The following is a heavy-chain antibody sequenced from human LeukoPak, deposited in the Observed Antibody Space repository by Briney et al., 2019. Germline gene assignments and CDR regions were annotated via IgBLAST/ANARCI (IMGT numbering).Heavy chain of an antibody. V-gene: IGHV1-2*06. D-gene: IGHD2-2*01. Sequence: GASVKVSCKASGYTFTSYYMHWVRQAPGQGLEWMGRINGNSGGTNYAQKFQGRVTMTRDTSISTAYIELSRLTSDDTAVYYCARSPLDCSTTSCRVFDYWGQGTLVTVSS. J-gene: IGHJ4*02. CDR2: INGNSGGT. CDR3: ARSPLDCSTTSCRVFDY. CDR1: GYTFTSYY.